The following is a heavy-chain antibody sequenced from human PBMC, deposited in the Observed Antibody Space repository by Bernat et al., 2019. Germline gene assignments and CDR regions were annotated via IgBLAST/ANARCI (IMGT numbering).Heavy chain of an antibody. CDR3: ARLGSSSSGRGFDY. CDR1: GGPISRSNSY. D-gene: IGHD3-22*01. J-gene: IGHJ4*02. V-gene: IGHV4-39*01. CDR2: IYYSGTT. Sequence: QLQLHESGPGLVKPSETLSLPCAVSGGPISRSNSYWGWIRQPPGKGLEWIGNIYYSGTTYYNPSLKSRVTISVDTSKNQFSLKLSSVTAADTAVYYCARLGSSSSGRGFDYWGQGTLVTVSS.